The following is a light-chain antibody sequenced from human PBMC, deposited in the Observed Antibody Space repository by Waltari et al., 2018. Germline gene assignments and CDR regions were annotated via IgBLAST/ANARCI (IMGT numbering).Light chain of an antibody. CDR1: QDISNY. V-gene: IGKV1-33*01. J-gene: IGKJ3*01. CDR3: QQYDNLPFT. Sequence: DIQMTQSPSSLSASVGDRVTITCQASQDISNYLNWYQQIPGKAPKLLIYDASNLETGVPSRFSGSGSGTDFTFTISSLQPEDIATYYCQQYDNLPFTFGPGTKVDIK. CDR2: DAS.